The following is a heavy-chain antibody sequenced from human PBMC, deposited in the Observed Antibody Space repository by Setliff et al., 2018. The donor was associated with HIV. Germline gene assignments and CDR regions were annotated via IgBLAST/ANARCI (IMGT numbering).Heavy chain of an antibody. V-gene: IGHV4-31*03. J-gene: IGHJ5*02. CDR3: ARDRTLRGGEFGP. CDR1: GGSVTSGGYY. Sequence: LSLTCSVSGGSVTSGGYYWTWIRQHPEKGLEWIGRIHYSGSSYYNPSLQSRLSISIDTSKNQFSLRLSSVTAADTAVYYCARDRTLRGGEFGPWGQGTLVTVSS. CDR2: IHYSGSS. D-gene: IGHD3-16*01.